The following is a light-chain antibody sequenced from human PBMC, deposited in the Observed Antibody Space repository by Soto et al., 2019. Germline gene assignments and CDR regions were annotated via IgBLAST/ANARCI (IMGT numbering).Light chain of an antibody. Sequence: EIVMTQSPATLSVSPGERATLSCRASQSVSSNLAWYQQKPGQAPRLLIYGASTRATGIPARFSGSGSGTEFPLTISRLQSEDFAVYYCQQYNNCPLTFGQGTKVEIK. V-gene: IGKV3-15*01. CDR3: QQYNNCPLT. J-gene: IGKJ1*01. CDR1: QSVSSN. CDR2: GAS.